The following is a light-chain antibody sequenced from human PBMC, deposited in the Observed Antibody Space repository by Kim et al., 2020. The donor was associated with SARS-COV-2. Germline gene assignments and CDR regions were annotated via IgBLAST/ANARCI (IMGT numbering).Light chain of an antibody. V-gene: IGLV3-19*01. CDR2: VEN. CDR1: SLKAYY. J-gene: IGLJ3*02. CDR3: SSRDSTGHYRL. Sequence: SSELTQDPSVSVALGQTVMITCQGDSLKAYYATWYQQKPGQAPVLVHYVENYRPSGIADRFSGSSSGDRAYLTITGAQADDEADYYCSSRDSTGHYRLFGGGTQLTVL.